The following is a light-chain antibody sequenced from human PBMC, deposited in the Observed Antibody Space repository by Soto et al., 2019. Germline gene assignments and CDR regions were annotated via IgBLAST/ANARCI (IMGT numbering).Light chain of an antibody. CDR3: AAWDDSLSGAV. CDR1: SSNIGSNY. V-gene: IGLV1-47*01. J-gene: IGLJ7*01. CDR2: RNN. Sequence: QSVLTQPPSASGTPGQRVTISCSGSSSNIGSNYVYWYQQLPETAPKLLIYRNNQRPSGVPDRFSGSKSGTSASLAISGLRSEDDADYYCAAWDDSLSGAVFGGGTQLSVL.